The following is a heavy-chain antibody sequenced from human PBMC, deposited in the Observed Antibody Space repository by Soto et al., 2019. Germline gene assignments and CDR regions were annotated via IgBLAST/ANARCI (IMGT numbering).Heavy chain of an antibody. Sequence: EVQLVESGGGLVQPGGSLKLSCAASEFTFSGSAMHWVRQASGKGREWVGRIRCKGNNYATAYGASLKGRFTISRDESKNTAYLQMNSLNTEDTAVYYCSRQASDFWSGKPQYYMDVWGKGTTVTVSS. D-gene: IGHD3-3*01. J-gene: IGHJ6*03. CDR1: EFTFSGSA. CDR2: IRCKGNNYAT. V-gene: IGHV3-73*01. CDR3: SRQASDFWSGKPQYYMDV.